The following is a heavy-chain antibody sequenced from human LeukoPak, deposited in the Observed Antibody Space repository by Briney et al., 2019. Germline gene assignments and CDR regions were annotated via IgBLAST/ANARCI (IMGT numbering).Heavy chain of an antibody. D-gene: IGHD6-6*01. Sequence: GASVKLSCKASGYTFTSYDINWVRQATGQGLEWMGWMNPNSGNTGYAHKFQGRVTMTRNTSISTAYMELSSLRSEDTAVYYCARGLTTEYSSSSLDFDYWGQRTLVTVSS. CDR2: MNPNSGNT. CDR3: ARGLTTEYSSSSLDFDY. J-gene: IGHJ4*02. CDR1: GYTFTSYD. V-gene: IGHV1-8*01.